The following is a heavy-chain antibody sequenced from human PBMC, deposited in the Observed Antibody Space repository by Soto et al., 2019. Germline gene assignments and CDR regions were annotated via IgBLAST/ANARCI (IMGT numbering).Heavy chain of an antibody. D-gene: IGHD6-13*01. CDR3: ARGLSIAAAGPWENWFDP. Sequence: ASVKVSCKASGYTFTSYDVNWVRQATGQGLEWIGWMNPNRGNTGYAQKFQGRVTMTRNTSISTAYMELSSLRSEDTAVYYCARGLSIAAAGPWENWFDPWGQGTLVTVSS. CDR2: MNPNRGNT. J-gene: IGHJ5*02. CDR1: GYTFTSYD. V-gene: IGHV1-8*01.